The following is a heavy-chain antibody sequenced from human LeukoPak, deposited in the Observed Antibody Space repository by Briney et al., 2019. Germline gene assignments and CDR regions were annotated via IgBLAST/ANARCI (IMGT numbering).Heavy chain of an antibody. CDR3: ARDPYSGGYGDYYYYYMDV. Sequence: GGSLRLSCAASGFTFSSYEMNWVRQAPGKGLEWVSYISSSGSTIYYADSVKGRFTISRDNAKNSLYLQINSLRAEDTAVYYCARDPYSGGYGDYYYYYMDVWGKGTTVTISS. J-gene: IGHJ6*03. CDR1: GFTFSSYE. CDR2: ISSSGSTI. V-gene: IGHV3-48*03. D-gene: IGHD1-26*01.